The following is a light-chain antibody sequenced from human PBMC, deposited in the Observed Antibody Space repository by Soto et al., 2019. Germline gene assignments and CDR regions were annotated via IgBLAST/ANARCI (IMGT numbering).Light chain of an antibody. V-gene: IGLV2-14*03. J-gene: IGLJ2*01. CDR2: AVS. CDR1: SSDIGDHNS. CDR3: SSYTTSTTVI. Sequence: QSALTQPASVSGSPGQSITISCTGTSSDIGDHNSVSWYLQQPGKAPKLMIYAVSNRPSGVSNRFSGSKSGNTASLTISGRQAEDEADYYCSSYTTSTTVIFGGGTKLTVL.